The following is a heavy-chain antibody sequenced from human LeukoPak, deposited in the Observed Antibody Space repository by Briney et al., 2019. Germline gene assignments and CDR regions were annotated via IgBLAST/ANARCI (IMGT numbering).Heavy chain of an antibody. V-gene: IGHV4-38-2*01. J-gene: IGHJ4*02. CDR1: GYSIIIAYY. CDR3: ARYDSRGSGSTQLEY. Sequence: PAETLSLTCAVSGYSIIIAYYWGWIRQPPGKGLEWIGRIFRGGSTSYNPSLMSRLTMSMDTSKNQFSLQLTSVTAADTAVYYCARYDSRGSGSTQLEYWGQGILVTISS. D-gene: IGHD3-3*01. CDR2: IFRGGST.